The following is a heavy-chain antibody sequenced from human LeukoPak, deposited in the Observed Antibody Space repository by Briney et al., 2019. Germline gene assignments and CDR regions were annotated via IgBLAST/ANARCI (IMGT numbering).Heavy chain of an antibody. CDR2: INYSGST. V-gene: IGHV4-34*01. CDR3: ARHGDLLSPFQT. CDR1: GGSFSGYY. J-gene: IGHJ5*02. Sequence: SETLSLTCAVYGGSFSGYYWNWIRQPPGKGLEWIGTINYSGSTYYNPSLKSRVTISEDTSKNQISLKLNSVTAADTAMYYCARHGDLLSPFQTWGQGTLVTVSS. D-gene: IGHD2-21*02.